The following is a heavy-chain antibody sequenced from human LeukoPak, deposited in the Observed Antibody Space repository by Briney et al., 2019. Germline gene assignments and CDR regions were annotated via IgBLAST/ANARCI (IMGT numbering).Heavy chain of an antibody. Sequence: SETLSLTCAVSGGSISSGSYYWSWIRQPAGKGLEWIGRIYTSGSTNYNPSLKSRVTISVDTSENQFSLKLSSVTAADTAVYYCARGSRYDSSGYYFRYWGQGTLVTVSS. J-gene: IGHJ4*02. V-gene: IGHV4-61*02. CDR3: ARGSRYDSSGYYFRY. CDR2: IYTSGST. D-gene: IGHD3-22*01. CDR1: GGSISSGSYY.